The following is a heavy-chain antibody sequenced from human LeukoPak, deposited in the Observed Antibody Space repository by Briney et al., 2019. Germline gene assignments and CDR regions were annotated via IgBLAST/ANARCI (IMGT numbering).Heavy chain of an antibody. CDR2: IIPIFGTA. CDR1: GGTFSSYA. J-gene: IGHJ6*03. Sequence: GASVKVSCKASGGTFSSYAISWVRQAPGQGLEWMGGIIPIFGTANYAQKFQGRVTITTDESTSTAYMELSSLRSEDTAVYYCARGVNKGYPGEYYYYMDVWGKGTTVTVSS. CDR3: ARGVNKGYPGEYYYYMDV. D-gene: IGHD2-15*01. V-gene: IGHV1-69*05.